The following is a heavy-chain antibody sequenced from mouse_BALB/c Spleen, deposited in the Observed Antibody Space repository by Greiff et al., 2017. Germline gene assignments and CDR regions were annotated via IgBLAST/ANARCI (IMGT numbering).Heavy chain of an antibody. CDR2: ISDGGSYT. J-gene: IGHJ4*01. CDR1: GFTFSDYY. Sequence: EVQLVESGGGLVKPGGSLKLSCAASGFTFSDYYMYWVRQTPEKRLEWVATISDGGSYTYYPDSVKGRFTISRDNAKNNLYLQMSSLKSEDTAMYYCARGGEGYAMDYWGQGTSVTVSS. V-gene: IGHV5-4*02. CDR3: ARGGEGYAMDY.